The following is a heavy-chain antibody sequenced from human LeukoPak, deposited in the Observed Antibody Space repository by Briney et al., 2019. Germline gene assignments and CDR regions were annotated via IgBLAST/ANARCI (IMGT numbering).Heavy chain of an antibody. J-gene: IGHJ4*02. D-gene: IGHD1-1*01. CDR3: ARHSLPGTTPFDY. V-gene: IGHV1-46*01. CDR2: INPSGGST. Sequence: ASVKVSCKASGYTFSSYYMHWVRHAPEQGLERRGVINPSGGSTSYAQRFQGRVTMTRDTSTSTFYMELSSLRSEDTAVYYCARHSLPGTTPFDYWGQGTLVTASS. CDR1: GYTFSSYY.